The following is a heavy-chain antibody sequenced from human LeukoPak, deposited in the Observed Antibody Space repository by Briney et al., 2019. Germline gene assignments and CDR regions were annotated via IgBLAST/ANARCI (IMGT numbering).Heavy chain of an antibody. CDR1: GYTFTNYG. Sequence: ASVKVSCKASGYTFTNYGITWVRQAPGQGLELMGWISAYNGDTKYAQKVQGRLTMTTDASTSTAYMELRSLTSDDTAVYCCARDFSNTSGFKVVVDFWGQGTLVTVSS. J-gene: IGHJ4*02. CDR3: ARDFSNTSGFKVVVDF. CDR2: ISAYNGDT. V-gene: IGHV1-18*01. D-gene: IGHD1-26*01.